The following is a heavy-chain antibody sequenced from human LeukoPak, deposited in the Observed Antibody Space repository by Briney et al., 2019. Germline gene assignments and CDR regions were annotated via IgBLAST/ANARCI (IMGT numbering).Heavy chain of an antibody. CDR3: ARSPGAPFDY. CDR1: GYSISSGYY. D-gene: IGHD7-27*01. J-gene: IGHJ4*02. CDR2: VYFRGTT. Sequence: TSETLSLTCAVSGYSISSGYYWSWIRQPPGKGLEWIGYVYFRGTTNYNPSIKSRVTISVDTSKNQFSLKLTSVTAADTAVYYCARSPGAPFDYWGQGSLVTVSS. V-gene: IGHV4-61*01.